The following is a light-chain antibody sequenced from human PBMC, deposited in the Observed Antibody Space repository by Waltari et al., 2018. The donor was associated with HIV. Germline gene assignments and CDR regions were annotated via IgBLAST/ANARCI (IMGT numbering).Light chain of an antibody. Sequence: EIVLTQSPATLSLSPGEGAVLSCRASQSVSNSYVAWYQQKVGQAPSLLIYGASRRAIGIPDRFSGSGSGTDFTLTISGLESEDFAVYYCQQYGSSPITFGQGTRLEIK. J-gene: IGKJ5*01. CDR2: GAS. CDR3: QQYGSSPIT. CDR1: QSVSNSY. V-gene: IGKV3-20*01.